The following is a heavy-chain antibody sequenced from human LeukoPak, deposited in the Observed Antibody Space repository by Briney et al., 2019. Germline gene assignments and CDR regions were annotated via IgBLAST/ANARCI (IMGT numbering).Heavy chain of an antibody. D-gene: IGHD2-8*01. Sequence: GGSLRLSCAASGFTFSSYATSWVRQAPGKGLEWVSAISGSGAGIYYADSVKGRFTISRDNSKNTLYLQINSLRAEDTAVYYCANKGLSCTNAVCYSSWGQGTLVTVSS. V-gene: IGHV3-23*01. J-gene: IGHJ5*02. CDR2: ISGSGAGI. CDR1: GFTFSSYA. CDR3: ANKGLSCTNAVCYSS.